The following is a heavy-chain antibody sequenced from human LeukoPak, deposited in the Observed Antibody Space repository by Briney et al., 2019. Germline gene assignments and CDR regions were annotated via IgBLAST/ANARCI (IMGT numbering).Heavy chain of an antibody. CDR2: ISGGGDAT. V-gene: IGHV3-23*01. J-gene: IGHJ6*03. CDR1: GFIFSTCS. Sequence: GGSLRLSCEASGFIFSTCSMNWVRQAPGKGLEWVSTISGGGDATYYADSVRGRFTISRDNSKNTVYLQMDSLRAEDTALYYCAKTSLWDGSGHYYYMDVWGKGTTVTISS. D-gene: IGHD2-15*01. CDR3: AKTSLWDGSGHYYYMDV.